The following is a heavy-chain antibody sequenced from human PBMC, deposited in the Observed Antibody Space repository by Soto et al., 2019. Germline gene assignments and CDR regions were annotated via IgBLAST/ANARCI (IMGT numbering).Heavy chain of an antibody. Sequence: PGGSLRLSCAASGFTVSSNYMSWVRQAPGKGLEWVSVIYSGGSTYYADSVKGRFVISRDNSKSTLDLQMNDLRAEDSAVYYCARDLGSGSSTAYFDSWGQGSLVTVSS. CDR2: IYSGGST. J-gene: IGHJ4*02. CDR1: GFTVSSNY. CDR3: ARDLGSGSSTAYFDS. V-gene: IGHV3-53*01. D-gene: IGHD3-10*01.